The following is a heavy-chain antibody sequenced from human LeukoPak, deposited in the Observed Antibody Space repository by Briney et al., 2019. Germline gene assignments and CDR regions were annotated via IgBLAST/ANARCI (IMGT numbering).Heavy chain of an antibody. CDR2: IYYSGST. CDR1: GGSISSGGYY. D-gene: IGHD2-2*01. Sequence: SQTLSLTCTVSGGSISSGGYYWSRIRQHPGKGLEWIGYIYYSGSTYYNPSLKSRVTISVDTSKNQFSLKLSSVTAADTAVYYCARGIPYCSSTSCLPATYYYYYGMDVWGQGTTVTVSS. J-gene: IGHJ6*02. CDR3: ARGIPYCSSTSCLPATYYYYYGMDV. V-gene: IGHV4-31*03.